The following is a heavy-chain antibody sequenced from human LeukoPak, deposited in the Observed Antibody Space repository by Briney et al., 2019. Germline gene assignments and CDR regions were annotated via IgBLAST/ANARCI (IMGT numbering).Heavy chain of an antibody. V-gene: IGHV3-23*01. CDR3: AKDHGKGLWFGEPSIDY. Sequence: AGSLSLTCSASGFTFSNYAMSWVRQAPGKGLEWVSHINSSGRGTYYADSVKGRFTISRDNSKNTLYLQMNSVRAEDTAVYYCAKDHGKGLWFGEPSIDYWGQGTLVTVSS. CDR1: GFTFSNYA. D-gene: IGHD3-10*01. J-gene: IGHJ4*02. CDR2: INSSGRGT.